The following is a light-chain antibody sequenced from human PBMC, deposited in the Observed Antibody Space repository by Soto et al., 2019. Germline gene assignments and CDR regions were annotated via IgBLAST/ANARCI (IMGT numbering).Light chain of an antibody. Sequence: EIVVTQSPATLSVSPGERATLSCRASQSIGTDLAWYQQKPGQAPRLLIFGAATRTTGVPVRFSGSGSGTEFTLTISSLQSEDSAVYFCQHYFKWPWTFGQGTKVEI. V-gene: IGKV3-15*01. J-gene: IGKJ1*01. CDR1: QSIGTD. CDR2: GAA. CDR3: QHYFKWPWT.